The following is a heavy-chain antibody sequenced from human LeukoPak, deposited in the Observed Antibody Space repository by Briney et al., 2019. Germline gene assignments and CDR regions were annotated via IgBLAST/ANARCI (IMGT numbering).Heavy chain of an antibody. CDR1: GFTFSSYA. J-gene: IGHJ4*02. CDR3: ARDSLEVTTSGWFDY. D-gene: IGHD4-17*01. CDR2: ISYDGSNK. V-gene: IGHV3-30-3*01. Sequence: PGGSLRLSCAASGFTFSSYAMHWVRQAPGKGLEWVAVISYDGSNKYYADSVKGRFTISRDNSKNTLYPQMNSLRAEDTAVYYCARDSLEVTTSGWFDYWGQGTLVTVSS.